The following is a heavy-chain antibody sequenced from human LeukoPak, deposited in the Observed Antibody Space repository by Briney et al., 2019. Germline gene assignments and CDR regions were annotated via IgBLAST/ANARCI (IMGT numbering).Heavy chain of an antibody. Sequence: GGSLRLSCAASGFTFWMGWVRQAPGKGLEWVANINQDGSEKYYVDSVKGRFTISRDNAKNSLYLQMNSLRAEDTAVYYCAELGITMIGGVWGKGTTVTISS. D-gene: IGHD3-10*02. CDR3: AELGITMIGGV. CDR1: GFTFW. V-gene: IGHV3-7*01. J-gene: IGHJ6*04. CDR2: INQDGSEK.